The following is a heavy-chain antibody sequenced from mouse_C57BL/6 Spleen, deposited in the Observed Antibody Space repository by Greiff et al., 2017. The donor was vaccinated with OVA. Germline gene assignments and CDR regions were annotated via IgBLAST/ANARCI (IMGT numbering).Heavy chain of an antibody. CDR2: IWRGGST. J-gene: IGHJ4*01. CDR1: GFSFTSYG. CDR3: AKNYGYDPYAMDY. Sequence: QVQLKESGPGLVQPSQSLSITCTVSGFSFTSYGVHWVRQSPGKGLEWLGVIWRGGSTDYNAAFMSRLSITKDNSKSQVFFKMNRLQADDTAIYYCAKNYGYDPYAMDYWGQGTSVTVSS. V-gene: IGHV2-5*01. D-gene: IGHD2-2*01.